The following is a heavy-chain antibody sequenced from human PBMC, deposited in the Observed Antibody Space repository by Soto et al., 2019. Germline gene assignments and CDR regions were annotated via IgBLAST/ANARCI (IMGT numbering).Heavy chain of an antibody. V-gene: IGHV3-30*18. CDR3: AKGTGELDY. D-gene: IGHD1-26*01. CDR1: GFTFSSYG. Sequence: QVQLVESGGGVVQPGRSLRLSCAASGFTFSSYGMHWVRQAPGKGLEWVAVISYDGSNKYYADSVKGRFTISRDNSKNTLYLKMNSLRAEDTAVYYCAKGTGELDYWGQGTLVTVSS. J-gene: IGHJ4*02. CDR2: ISYDGSNK.